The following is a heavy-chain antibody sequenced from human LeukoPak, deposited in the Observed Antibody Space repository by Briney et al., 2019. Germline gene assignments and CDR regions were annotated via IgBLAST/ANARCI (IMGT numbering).Heavy chain of an antibody. CDR2: IYHSGST. D-gene: IGHD1-26*01. CDR3: ARASGIVGATNFDY. CDR1: GGSISSGGYS. J-gene: IGHJ4*02. Sequence: SETLSLTCAVSGGSISSGGYSWSWIRQPPGRGLEWIGYIYHSGSTYYNPSLKSRVTISVDRSKNQFSLKLSSVTAADTAVYYCARASGIVGATNFDYWGQGTLVTVSS. V-gene: IGHV4-30-2*01.